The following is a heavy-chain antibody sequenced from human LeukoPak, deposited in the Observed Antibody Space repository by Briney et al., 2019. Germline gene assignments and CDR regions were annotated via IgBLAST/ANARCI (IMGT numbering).Heavy chain of an antibody. Sequence: GGSLRLSCAASGFTFSNYWMHWVRQAPGKGLVWVSRINSDGGSTRDADSVKGRFTISRDNSKNTLYLQMNSLRAADTAVYYCAKDSGWNSFDYWGQGTLVTVSS. D-gene: IGHD1-7*01. CDR1: GFTFSNYW. J-gene: IGHJ4*02. CDR3: AKDSGWNSFDY. V-gene: IGHV3-74*01. CDR2: INSDGGST.